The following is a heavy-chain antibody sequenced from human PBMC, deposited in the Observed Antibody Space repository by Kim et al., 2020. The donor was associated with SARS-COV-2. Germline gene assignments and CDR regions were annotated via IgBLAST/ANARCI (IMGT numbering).Heavy chain of an antibody. CDR2: IYSGGST. CDR3: ARTSIRYFDSYGMDV. J-gene: IGHJ6*02. D-gene: IGHD3-9*01. CDR1: GFTVSSNY. V-gene: IGHV3-53*01. Sequence: GGSLRLSCAASGFTVSSNYMSWVRQAPGKGLEWVSVIYSGGSTYYADSVKGRFTISRDNSKNTLYLQMNSLRAEDTAVYYCARTSIRYFDSYGMDVWGQGTTVTVSS.